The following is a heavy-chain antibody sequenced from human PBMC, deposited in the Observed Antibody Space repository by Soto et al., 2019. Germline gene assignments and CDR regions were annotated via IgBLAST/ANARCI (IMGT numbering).Heavy chain of an antibody. CDR3: ARDSIMITFGGVMPDAFAI. CDR1: GYTFTSYG. Sequence: QVQLVQSGAEVKKPGASVKVSCKASGYTFTSYGISWVRQAPGQGLEWMGWISAYNGNTNYAQKLQGRVTMTTDTSTSTAYMELRSLRSDDTAVYYCARDSIMITFGGVMPDAFAIWGQGTMVTVSS. J-gene: IGHJ3*02. V-gene: IGHV1-18*01. CDR2: ISAYNGNT. D-gene: IGHD3-16*01.